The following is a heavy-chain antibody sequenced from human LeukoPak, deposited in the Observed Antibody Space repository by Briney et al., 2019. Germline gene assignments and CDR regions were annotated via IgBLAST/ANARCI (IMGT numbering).Heavy chain of an antibody. V-gene: IGHV4-34*01. CDR3: ATGRDPYKTGH. CDR2: INHSGST. D-gene: IGHD3-10*01. J-gene: IGHJ4*02. Sequence: SETLSLTCAVYGGSFSGYYWSWIRQPPGKGLEWIGEINHSGSTNYNPSLKSRVTISVATSKNQFSLKLSSVTAADTAVYYCATGRDPYKTGHWGQGTLVTVSS. CDR1: GGSFSGYY.